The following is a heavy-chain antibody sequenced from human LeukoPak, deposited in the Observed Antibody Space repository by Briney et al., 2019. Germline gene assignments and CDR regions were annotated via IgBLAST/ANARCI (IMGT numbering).Heavy chain of an antibody. D-gene: IGHD6-13*01. CDR3: ASSPERGSSWFAPPQDPFDY. CDR2: IDSDGTRT. Sequence: GGSLRLSCAASGFAFSTYWMHWVRQAPGKGLVWVSRIDSDGTRTTYADSVKGRFTISRDNAKNSLYLQMNSLRDEDTAVYYCASSPERGSSWFAPPQDPFDYWGQGTLVTVSS. J-gene: IGHJ4*02. V-gene: IGHV3-74*01. CDR1: GFAFSTYW.